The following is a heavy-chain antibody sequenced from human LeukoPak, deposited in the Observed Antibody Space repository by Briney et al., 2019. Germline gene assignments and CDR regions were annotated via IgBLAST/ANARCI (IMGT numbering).Heavy chain of an antibody. J-gene: IGHJ4*02. V-gene: IGHV3-7*01. D-gene: IGHD2-21*01. CDR1: GFTFSSYW. CDR2: IKQDGSEK. CDR3: ARVKGHIDKLYYFDY. Sequence: GGSLRLSCAASGFTFSSYWMSWVRQAPGKGLEWVANIKQDGSEKYYADSVKGRFTISRDNAKNSLYLQMNSLRAEDTAVYYCARVKGHIDKLYYFDYWGQGTLVTVSS.